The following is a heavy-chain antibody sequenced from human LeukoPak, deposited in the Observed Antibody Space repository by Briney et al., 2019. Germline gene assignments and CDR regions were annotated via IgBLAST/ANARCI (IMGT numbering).Heavy chain of an antibody. D-gene: IGHD1-26*01. CDR1: GFTFSSYT. CDR3: ATAPYSGSYKPPDY. J-gene: IGHJ4*02. CDR2: ISSNGGST. Sequence: GGPLRLSCAASGFTFSSYTIHWVRQAPGKGLEYVSAISSNGGSTYYANSVKGRFTISRDNSKNTLYLQMGSLRAEDMAVYYCATAPYSGSYKPPDYWGQGTLVTVSS. V-gene: IGHV3-64*01.